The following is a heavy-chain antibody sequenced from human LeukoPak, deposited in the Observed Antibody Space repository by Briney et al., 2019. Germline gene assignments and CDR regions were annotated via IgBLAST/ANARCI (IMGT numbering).Heavy chain of an antibody. CDR1: GGSISSSSYY. J-gene: IGHJ3*02. Sequence: PSETLSLTCTVSGGSISSSSYYWGWIRQPPGKGLEWIGYIYYSGSTNYNPSLKSRVTISVDTSKNQFSLKLSSVTAADTAVYYCARGLLDDYTHPAAFDIWGQGTMVTVSS. CDR2: IYYSGST. D-gene: IGHD5-24*01. CDR3: ARGLLDDYTHPAAFDI. V-gene: IGHV4-61*05.